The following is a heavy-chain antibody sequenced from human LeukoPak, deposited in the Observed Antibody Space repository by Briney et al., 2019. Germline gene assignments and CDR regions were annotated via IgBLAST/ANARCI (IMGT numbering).Heavy chain of an antibody. Sequence: GGSLRLSCAGTGFTFNTSAMSWVRQAPGKGLEWVSAISGSGRSTYYTDSVRGRFTISRDNSKNTLYLQMNSLRAEDTAVYFCAKGRGTRVYNWFDTWGQGILVTVSS. V-gene: IGHV3-23*01. CDR2: ISGSGRST. J-gene: IGHJ5*02. CDR1: GFTFNTSA. D-gene: IGHD1-26*01. CDR3: AKGRGTRVYNWFDT.